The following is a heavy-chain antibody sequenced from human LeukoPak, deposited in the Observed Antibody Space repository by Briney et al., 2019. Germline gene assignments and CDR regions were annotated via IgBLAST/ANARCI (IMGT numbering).Heavy chain of an antibody. V-gene: IGHV3-23*01. CDR1: GFTVSNNY. Sequence: AGGSLRLSCAASGFTVSNNYMSWLRQPPGKGLEWVSTINANSGTTSYAASVRGRFTISRDNSKNTLYLQLNTLRADDTATYYCAKPISGGLAVTADWFHPWGQGTLVVVSS. CDR2: INANSGTT. CDR3: AKPISGGLAVTADWFHP. D-gene: IGHD6-19*01. J-gene: IGHJ5*01.